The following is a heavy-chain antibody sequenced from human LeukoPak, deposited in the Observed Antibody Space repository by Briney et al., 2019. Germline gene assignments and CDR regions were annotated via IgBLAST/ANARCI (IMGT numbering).Heavy chain of an antibody. D-gene: IGHD3-10*01. J-gene: IGHJ6*03. CDR3: ARELTDYYGDGAYAHFYFYMDV. CDR1: GGSISTHY. Sequence: SETLSLTCAVSGGSISTHYWTWIRQPPGKGLEWIGYIFFSGSTKYNPSLRSRVTMSVDTSKNQFSLKLSSVTAADTAVYYCARELTDYYGDGAYAHFYFYMDVWGKGTTVTVSS. CDR2: IFFSGST. V-gene: IGHV4-59*11.